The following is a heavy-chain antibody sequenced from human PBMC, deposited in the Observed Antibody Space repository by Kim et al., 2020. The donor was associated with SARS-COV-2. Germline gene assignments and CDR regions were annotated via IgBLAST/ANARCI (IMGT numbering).Heavy chain of an antibody. CDR3: ARGSGSYLDY. J-gene: IGHJ4*02. D-gene: IGHD1-26*01. CDR2: ST. Sequence: STSYAQRVQGRVRMTRDTSTSTVYMELSSLGSEDTAVYYCARGSGSYLDYWGQGTLVTVSS. V-gene: IGHV1-46*01.